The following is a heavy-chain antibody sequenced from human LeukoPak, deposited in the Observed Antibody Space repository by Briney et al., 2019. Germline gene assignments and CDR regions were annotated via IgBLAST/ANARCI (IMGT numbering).Heavy chain of an antibody. D-gene: IGHD2-15*01. CDR1: GYSFNKFG. V-gene: IGHV1-18*01. Sequence: ASVKVSCKAFGYSFNKFGISWMRQAPGQGLEWMGWISAYDGNTKYAQNLQGRVTMTTDTSTTTAYMELRSLRSDDTAVYFCARDPSNSVGSRIYFDYWGQGTLVTVSS. J-gene: IGHJ4*02. CDR3: ARDPSNSVGSRIYFDY. CDR2: ISAYDGNT.